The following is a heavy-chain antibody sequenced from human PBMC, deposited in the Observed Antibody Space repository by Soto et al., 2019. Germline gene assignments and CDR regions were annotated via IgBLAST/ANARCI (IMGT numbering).Heavy chain of an antibody. CDR1: GGSISSSSYY. V-gene: IGHV4-39*07. D-gene: IGHD6-19*01. CDR3: ARGGHARRYSSGRIDP. Sequence: SETLSLTCTVSGGSISSSSYYWGWIRQPPGKGLEWIGSIYYSGSTYYNPSLKSRVTISVDTSKNQFSLKQSSVTAAGTAVYYCARGGHARRYSSGRIDPWGQGTLVTLSS. CDR2: IYYSGST. J-gene: IGHJ5*02.